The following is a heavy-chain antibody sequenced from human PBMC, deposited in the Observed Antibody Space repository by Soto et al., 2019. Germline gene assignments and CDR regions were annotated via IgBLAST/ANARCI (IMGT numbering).Heavy chain of an antibody. CDR3: ARDVDTAMAVFDY. J-gene: IGHJ4*02. CDR1: GYTFTSYY. CDR2: INPSGGST. V-gene: IGHV1-46*01. Sequence: GASVKDSCKASGYTFTSYYMHCVRQAPGQGLEWMGIINPSGGSTSYAQKFQGRVTMTRDTSRSTVYMELSSLRSEDTAVYYCARDVDTAMAVFDYWGQGTLVTVSS. D-gene: IGHD5-18*01.